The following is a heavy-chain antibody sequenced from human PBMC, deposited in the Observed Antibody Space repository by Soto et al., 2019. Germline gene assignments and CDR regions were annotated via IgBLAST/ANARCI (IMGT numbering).Heavy chain of an antibody. J-gene: IGHJ6*03. Sequence: SETLSLTCTVSGGSISSSSYYWGWIRQPPGKGLEWIGSIYYSGSTYYNPSLKSRVTISVDTSKNQFSLKLSSVTAADTAVYYCASEWGSYYYYYYMDVWGKGTTVTVSS. D-gene: IGHD1-26*01. CDR3: ASEWGSYYYYYYMDV. CDR1: GGSISSSSYY. V-gene: IGHV4-39*01. CDR2: IYYSGST.